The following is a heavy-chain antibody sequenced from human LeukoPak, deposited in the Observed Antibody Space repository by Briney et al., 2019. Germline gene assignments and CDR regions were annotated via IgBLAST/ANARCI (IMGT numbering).Heavy chain of an antibody. V-gene: IGHV3-23*01. D-gene: IGHD3-10*01. J-gene: IGHJ5*02. CDR1: GFTFSSYA. CDR2: ISGSGGST. Sequence: GGSLRLFCAASGFTFSSYAMSWVRQAPGKGLEWVSAISGSGGSTYYADSVKGRFTISRDNSKNTLYLQMNSLRAEDAAVYYCAKAAYGSGSYWVWFDPWGQGTLVTVSS. CDR3: AKAAYGSGSYWVWFDP.